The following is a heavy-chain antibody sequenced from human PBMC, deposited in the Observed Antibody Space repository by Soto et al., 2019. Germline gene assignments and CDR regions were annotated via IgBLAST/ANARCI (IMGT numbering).Heavy chain of an antibody. Sequence: QVQLVESGGGVVQPGRSLRLSCAASGFTFSSYGMHWVRQAPGKGLEWVAVIWYDGSNKYYADSVKGRFTISRDNSKNTLYLQMNSXXXEDTXVXXXXXXXXXXXXEAHFGTYYYYGMDVWGQGXTVTVSS. J-gene: IGHJ6*02. CDR2: IWYDGSNK. CDR3: XXXXXXXXXEAHFGTYYYYGMDV. V-gene: IGHV3-33*01. D-gene: IGHD1-26*01. CDR1: GFTFSSYG.